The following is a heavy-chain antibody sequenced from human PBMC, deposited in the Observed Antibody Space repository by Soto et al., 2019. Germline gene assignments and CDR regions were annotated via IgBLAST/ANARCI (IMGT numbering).Heavy chain of an antibody. Sequence: PSETLSLTCAVSGGSISSGGYSWSWIRQPPGKGLEWIAYIYHSGSTYYNPSLKSRVTISVDRSKNQFSLKLSSVTAADTAVYYCARRYTGSYFDYWGQGALVTVSS. J-gene: IGHJ4*02. CDR3: ARRYTGSYFDY. V-gene: IGHV4-30-2*01. CDR2: IYHSGST. CDR1: GGSISSGGYS. D-gene: IGHD1-26*01.